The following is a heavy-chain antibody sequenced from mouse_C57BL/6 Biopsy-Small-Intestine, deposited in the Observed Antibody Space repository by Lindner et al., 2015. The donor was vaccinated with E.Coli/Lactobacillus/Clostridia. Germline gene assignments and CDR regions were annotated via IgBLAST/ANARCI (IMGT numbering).Heavy chain of an antibody. CDR1: GYTFGSYG. J-gene: IGHJ4*01. D-gene: IGHD1-1*01. Sequence: SVKVSCKASGYTFGSYGIDWVRQAPGQGLEWMGWISADKGNTKYPQKFQGRVTMTIDTSTSTVYMDLRSLRSDDTAVYYCARGRHYDFWSGRDYWGQGTLVTVSS. V-gene: IGHV1-84*02. CDR2: ISADKGNT. CDR3: ARGRHYDFWSGRDY.